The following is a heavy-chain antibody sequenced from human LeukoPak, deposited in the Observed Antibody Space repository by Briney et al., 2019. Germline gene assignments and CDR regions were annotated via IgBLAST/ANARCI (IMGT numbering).Heavy chain of an antibody. D-gene: IGHD3-22*01. J-gene: IGHJ4*02. CDR1: GFTFSSYD. V-gene: IGHV3-13*01. CDR3: ARGARVYYYDSSGYYYFDY. Sequence: GGSLRLSCAASGFTFSSYDMHWVRQATGKGLEWVSAIGTAGDTYYPGSVKGRFTISRDNAKNSLYLQMNSLRAEDTAVYYCARGARVYYYDSSGYYYFDYWGQGTLVTVSS. CDR2: IGTAGDT.